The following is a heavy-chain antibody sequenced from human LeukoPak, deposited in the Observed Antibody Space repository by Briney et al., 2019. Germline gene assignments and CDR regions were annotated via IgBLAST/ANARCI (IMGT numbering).Heavy chain of an antibody. Sequence: SETLSLTCTVSGGSISSYYWSWIRQPPGKGLEWIGYIYYSGSTNYNPSLKSRVTISVDTSKNQFSLKLSSVTAADTAVYYCARVSCSGGSCYPDAFDIWGQGTMVTVSS. V-gene: IGHV4-59*01. J-gene: IGHJ3*02. CDR2: IYYSGST. D-gene: IGHD2-15*01. CDR3: ARVSCSGGSCYPDAFDI. CDR1: GGSISSYY.